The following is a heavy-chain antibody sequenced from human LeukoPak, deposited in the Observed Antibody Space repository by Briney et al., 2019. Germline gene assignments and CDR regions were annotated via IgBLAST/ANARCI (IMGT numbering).Heavy chain of an antibody. V-gene: IGHV4-59*08. D-gene: IGHD6-19*01. CDR1: GGSISIYY. CDR3: AXXXXXXXXAVAGTYYYYGMDV. J-gene: IGHJ6*02. Sequence: PSETLSLTCTVSGGSISIYYWSWIRQPPGKGLEWIGYIYYSGSTNYNPSLKSRVTISVDTSKNQFSLKLSSVTAADTAVYYCAXXXXXXXXAVAGTYYYYGMDVWGQGTTVTVSS. CDR2: IYYSGST.